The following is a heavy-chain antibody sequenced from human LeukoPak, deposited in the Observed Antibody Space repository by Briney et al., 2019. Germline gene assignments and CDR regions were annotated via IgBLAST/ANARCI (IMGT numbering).Heavy chain of an antibody. CDR3: ARDGWFGDYNWFDP. V-gene: IGHV3-48*01. D-gene: IGHD3-10*01. CDR1: GFTFCSYS. J-gene: IGHJ5*02. CDR2: ISSASNTI. Sequence: PGESLRLSCAASGFTFCSYSMNWVRQAPGKGLEWVSYISSASNTIYYADSVKGRFTISRDNAKNSLYLQMNSLRAEDTAMYYCARDGWFGDYNWFDPWGQGTLVTVSS.